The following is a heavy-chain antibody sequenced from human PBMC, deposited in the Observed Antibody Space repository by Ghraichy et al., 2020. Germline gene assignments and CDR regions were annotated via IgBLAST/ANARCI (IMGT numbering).Heavy chain of an antibody. D-gene: IGHD2-15*01. CDR1: GFTFSSYA. CDR2: ISGSGGST. J-gene: IGHJ3*02. V-gene: IGHV3-23*01. Sequence: GGSLRLSCAASGFTFSSYAMSCVRQAPGKGLEWVSAISGSGGSTYYADSVKGRFTISRDNSKNTLYLQMNSLRAEDTAVYYCAKDQYCSGGSCYYNGGAFDIWGQGTMVTVSS. CDR3: AKDQYCSGGSCYYNGGAFDI.